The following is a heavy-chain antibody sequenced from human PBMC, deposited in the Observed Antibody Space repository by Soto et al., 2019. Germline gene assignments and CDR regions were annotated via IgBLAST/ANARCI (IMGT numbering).Heavy chain of an antibody. CDR2: IYYSGST. CDR1: GGSISSGDYY. Sequence: SETLSLTCTVAGGSISSGDYYWSWIRQPPGKGLEWIGYIYYSGSTYYNPSLKSRVTISVDTSKNQFSLKLSSVTAADTAVYYCARGKVFPVGGMDVWGQGTTVTVSS. J-gene: IGHJ6*02. V-gene: IGHV4-30-4*01. CDR3: ARGKVFPVGGMDV.